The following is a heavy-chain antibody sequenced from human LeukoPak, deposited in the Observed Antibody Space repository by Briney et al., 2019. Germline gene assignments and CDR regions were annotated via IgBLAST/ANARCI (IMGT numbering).Heavy chain of an antibody. Sequence: GGSLRLSCTASGFTFGDYAMSWFRQAPGKGLEWVGFIRSKAYGCTTEYAASVKGIFTISRDDSKSIACLQVNSLKTEDTAVYYCTGSFGELSFFAHWGQGTLVTVSS. CDR3: TGSFGELSFFAH. CDR1: GFTFGDYA. J-gene: IGHJ4*02. CDR2: IRSKAYGCTT. V-gene: IGHV3-49*03. D-gene: IGHD3-10*01.